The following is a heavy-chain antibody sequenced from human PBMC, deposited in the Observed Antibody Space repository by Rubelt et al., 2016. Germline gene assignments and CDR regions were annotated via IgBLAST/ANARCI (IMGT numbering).Heavy chain of an antibody. CDR2: GNT. V-gene: IGHV1-18*01. J-gene: IGHJ4*02. Sequence: GNTNYAQKLQGRVTMTTDTSTSTAYMELRSLRSDDTAIYYCARGAADIVATAYYIHWGQGTLVTVSS. D-gene: IGHD5-12*01. CDR3: ARGAADIVATAYYIH.